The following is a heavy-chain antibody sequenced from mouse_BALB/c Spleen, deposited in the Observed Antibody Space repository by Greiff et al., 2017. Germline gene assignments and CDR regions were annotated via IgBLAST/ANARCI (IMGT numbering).Heavy chain of an antibody. CDR2: ISSGGSYT. Sequence: EVQLVESGGGLVKPGGSLKLSCAASGFTFSSYAMSWVRQTPEKRLEWVATISSGGSYTYYPDSVKGRFTISRDNAKNTLYLQMSSLRSEDTAVYYCARQPLYYYGGSYSDDWGQGTTLTVSS. CDR1: GFTFSSYA. CDR3: ARQPLYYYGGSYSDD. V-gene: IGHV5-9-3*01. J-gene: IGHJ2*01. D-gene: IGHD1-1*01.